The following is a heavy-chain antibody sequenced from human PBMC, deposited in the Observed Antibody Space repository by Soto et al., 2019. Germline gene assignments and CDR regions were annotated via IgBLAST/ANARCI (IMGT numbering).Heavy chain of an antibody. J-gene: IGHJ1*01. Sequence: ASVKVSCKASGYTFTNYGISWVRQVPGQGLEWMGWISAHSGDTNYGQTLQGRVTMTTDTSTGTAYMELRSLRSDDTAVYYCARSSASIVTTRYFPHLGQGTLVTVSS. D-gene: IGHD4-17*01. V-gene: IGHV1-18*01. CDR1: GYTFTNYG. CDR3: ARSSASIVTTRYFPH. CDR2: ISAHSGDT.